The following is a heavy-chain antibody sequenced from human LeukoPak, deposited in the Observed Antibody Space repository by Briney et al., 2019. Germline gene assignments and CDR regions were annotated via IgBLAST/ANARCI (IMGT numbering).Heavy chain of an antibody. CDR1: GFTFSSYG. V-gene: IGHV3-33*06. CDR3: AKYSDRSSSDY. J-gene: IGHJ4*02. D-gene: IGHD6-6*01. CDR2: IWYDGTKK. Sequence: PGGSLRLSCAASGFTFSSYGMHWVRQAPGRGLEWVAIIWYDGTKKYYAESVKGRFTISRDNSKNTLYLQMNSLRAEDTAVYYCAKYSDRSSSDYWGQGTLVTVSS.